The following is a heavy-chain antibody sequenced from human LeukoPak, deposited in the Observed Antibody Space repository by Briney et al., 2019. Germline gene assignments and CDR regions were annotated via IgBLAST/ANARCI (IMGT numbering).Heavy chain of an antibody. CDR1: GYTFTSYD. CDR3: ARSFTNGYCSSPSCPDY. V-gene: IGHV1-8*01. D-gene: IGHD2-2*03. J-gene: IGHJ4*02. Sequence: ASAKVSCKASGYTFTSYDINWVRQATGQGLEWMGWMNPDSGNTGYAQKFQGRVTMTRDTSISTAYMELSSLRSEDTAVYYCARSFTNGYCSSPSCPDYWGQGTLVTVSS. CDR2: MNPDSGNT.